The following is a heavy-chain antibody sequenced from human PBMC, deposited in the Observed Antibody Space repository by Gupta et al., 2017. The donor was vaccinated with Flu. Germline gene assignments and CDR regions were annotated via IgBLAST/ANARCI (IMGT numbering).Heavy chain of an antibody. CDR3: APNWGHIGGQEPFDP. J-gene: IGHJ5*02. CDR2: ITYAGQTT. Sequence: EVQLLESGGGLVQPGGSLRLSCAASGFSFSSYAMSWVRQPPGKGPEWVSAITYAGQTTYYADSVKGRFTISRDNSKNTLYVQMNSLRAEDTAVYYCAPNWGHIGGQEPFDPWGQGTLVTVSS. V-gene: IGHV3-23*01. CDR1: GFSFSSYA. D-gene: IGHD3-16*01.